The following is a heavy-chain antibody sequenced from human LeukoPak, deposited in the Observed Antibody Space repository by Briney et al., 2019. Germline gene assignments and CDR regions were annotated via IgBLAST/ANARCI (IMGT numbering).Heavy chain of an antibody. CDR2: IYPGESET. Sequence: GESLKISCKGSGYGFSNYWIGWVRQMPGKGLEWMGIIYPGESETRYSPSVQGQVTISADKSITTAYLQWSSLKASDTAMYYCAKLGAYSSSWYGFFDYWGQGTLVAVSS. CDR3: AKLGAYSSSWYGFFDY. CDR1: GYGFSNYW. D-gene: IGHD6-13*01. V-gene: IGHV5-51*01. J-gene: IGHJ4*02.